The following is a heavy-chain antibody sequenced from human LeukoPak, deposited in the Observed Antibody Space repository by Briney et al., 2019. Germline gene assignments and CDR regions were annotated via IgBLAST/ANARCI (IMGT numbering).Heavy chain of an antibody. CDR1: GYSFTSYW. Sequence: GESLKISCKGSGYSFTSYWIGWVRQMPGKGLEWMGIIYPGDSDTRYSPSFQGQVTISADKSISTAYLQWSSLKASDTAMYYCARPSETGCYRGAFDIWGQGTMVTVSS. CDR3: ARPSETGCYRGAFDI. CDR2: IYPGDSDT. J-gene: IGHJ3*02. V-gene: IGHV5-51*01. D-gene: IGHD3-9*01.